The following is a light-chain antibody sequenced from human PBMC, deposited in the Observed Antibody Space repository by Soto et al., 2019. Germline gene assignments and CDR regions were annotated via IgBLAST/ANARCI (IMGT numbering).Light chain of an antibody. CDR1: QGISNY. CDR2: AAS. CDR3: QKYNSAPYT. V-gene: IGKV1-27*01. Sequence: DIQMTQSPSSLSVSVGDRVTITCRASQGISNYLAWYQQRLGKVPKLLIYAASTLQSGVPSRFSGSGSGTDFTLTISSLLPDDVATYYCQKYNSAPYTFGQGTKLEIK. J-gene: IGKJ2*01.